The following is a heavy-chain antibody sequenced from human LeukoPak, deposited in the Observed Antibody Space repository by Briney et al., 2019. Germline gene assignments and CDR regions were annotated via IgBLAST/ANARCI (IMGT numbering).Heavy chain of an antibody. V-gene: IGHV1-8*03. Sequence: ASVKVSCKASGYTFTSYDINWVRQATGQGLEWMGWMNPNSGNTGYAQKFQGRVTITRNTSISTAYMELSSLRSEDTAVYYCARNPIRTYYDFWSGYSNWFDPWGQGTLVTVSS. CDR3: ARNPIRTYYDFWSGYSNWFDP. J-gene: IGHJ5*02. CDR1: GYTFTSYD. D-gene: IGHD3-3*01. CDR2: MNPNSGNT.